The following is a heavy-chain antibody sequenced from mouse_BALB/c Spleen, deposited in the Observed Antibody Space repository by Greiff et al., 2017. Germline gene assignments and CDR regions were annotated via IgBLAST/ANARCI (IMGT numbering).Heavy chain of an antibody. CDR3: AKEGVRGKAMDY. CDR2: IFPGSGNT. V-gene: IGHV1-66*01. D-gene: IGHD2-14*01. Sequence: VQLQESGPELVKPGASVKISCKASGYSFTSYYIHWVEQRPGQGLEWIGCIFPGSGNTKYNEKFKGKATLAAVTSSSTAYMQLSNLTSEDSAVYFCAKEGVRGKAMDYWGQGTSVTVSS. J-gene: IGHJ4*01. CDR1: GYSFTSYY.